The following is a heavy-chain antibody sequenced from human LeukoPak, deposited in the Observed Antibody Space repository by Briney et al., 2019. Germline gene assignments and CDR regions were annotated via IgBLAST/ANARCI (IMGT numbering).Heavy chain of an antibody. CDR1: GGPISSYY. Sequence: SETLSLTCTVSGGPISSYYWSWIRQPAGKGLEWIGRIYTSGSTNYNPSLKSRVTMSVDTSKNQFSLKLSSVTAADTAVYYCARSPWGYDSSGYGDAFDIWGQGTMVTVSS. CDR3: ARSPWGYDSSGYGDAFDI. CDR2: IYTSGST. D-gene: IGHD3-22*01. J-gene: IGHJ3*02. V-gene: IGHV4-4*07.